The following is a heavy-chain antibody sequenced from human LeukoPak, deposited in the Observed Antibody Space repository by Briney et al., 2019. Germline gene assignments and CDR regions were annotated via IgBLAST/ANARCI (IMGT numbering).Heavy chain of an antibody. D-gene: IGHD2-15*01. CDR2: IYSGGST. CDR1: GFTVSSNY. Sequence: HPGGSLRLSCAASGFTVSSNYMSWVRQAPGKGLEWVSVIYSGGSTYYADSVKGRFTISRDNSKNTLYLQMNSLRAEDTAVYYCARDGDIVVGAAVYWGQGTLVTVSS. V-gene: IGHV3-53*01. J-gene: IGHJ4*02. CDR3: ARDGDIVVGAAVY.